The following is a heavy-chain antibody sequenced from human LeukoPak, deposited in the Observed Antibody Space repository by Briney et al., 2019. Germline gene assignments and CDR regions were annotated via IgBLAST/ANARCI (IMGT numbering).Heavy chain of an antibody. Sequence: GGSLRLSCAASGFTFSDFAMSWVRQAPGKGLECVSVISSSGGSTYSADSVKGRFTISRDNSKNTLYLQMNSLRAEDTAVYYCAKPLRRGYCSGGSCLDDYWGQGTLVTVSS. CDR2: ISSSGGST. CDR3: AKPLRRGYCSGGSCLDDY. D-gene: IGHD2-15*01. J-gene: IGHJ4*02. CDR1: GFTFSDFA. V-gene: IGHV3-23*01.